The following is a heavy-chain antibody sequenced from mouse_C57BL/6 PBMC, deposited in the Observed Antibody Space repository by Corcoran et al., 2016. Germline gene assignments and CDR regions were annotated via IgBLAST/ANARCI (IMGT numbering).Heavy chain of an antibody. CDR1: GYTFTTYG. CDR3: ARWDYYGSSHWYFDV. V-gene: IGHV9-3*01. CDR2: INTYSGVP. J-gene: IGHJ1*03. Sequence: QIQLVQSGPELKKPGETVKISCKASGYTFTTYGMSWVKQAPGKGLKWMGWINTYSGVPTYADDFKGRFAFSLETSASTAYLQINNLKNEDTATYFCARWDYYGSSHWYFDVWGTGTTVTVSS. D-gene: IGHD1-1*01.